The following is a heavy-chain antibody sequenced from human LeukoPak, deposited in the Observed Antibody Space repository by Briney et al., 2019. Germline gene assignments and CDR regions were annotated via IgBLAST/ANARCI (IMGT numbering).Heavy chain of an antibody. Sequence: ASVKVSCKASGYTFTSYDINWVRQATGQGLEWMGWMNPYNGNTGYAQKFEGRVIMTRDTSISTAYLELSSLTSEDTAVYYGARAAVNLHPNHYYYMDVWGKGTTVTVSS. CDR3: ARAAVNLHPNHYYYMDV. CDR2: MNPYNGNT. CDR1: GYTFTSYD. V-gene: IGHV1-8*01. J-gene: IGHJ6*03.